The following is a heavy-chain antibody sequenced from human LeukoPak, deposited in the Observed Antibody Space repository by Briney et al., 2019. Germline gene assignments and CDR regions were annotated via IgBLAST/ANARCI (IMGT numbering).Heavy chain of an antibody. V-gene: IGHV1-2*02. CDR1: GYTFTRYY. CDR3: ERGAAAGTFDMGY. CDR2: INPKSGGT. D-gene: IGHD6-13*01. Sequence: ASVKVSCKASGYTFTRYYMPWVRQAPGPGLEWMGWINPKSGGTNYAQKFQGSVTMTRDTSISTAYMELSRLRSDDTGVYYCERGAAAGTFDMGYWGQGTLVTVSS. J-gene: IGHJ4*02.